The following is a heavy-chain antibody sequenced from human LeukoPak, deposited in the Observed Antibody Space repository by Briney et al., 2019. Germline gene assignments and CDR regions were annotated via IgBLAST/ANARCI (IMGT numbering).Heavy chain of an antibody. CDR1: GGSISSYY. Sequence: SETLSLTCTVSGGSISSYYWSWIRQPPGKGLEWIGYIYYSGSTNYNPSLKSRVTISVDTSKNQFSLKLSSVTAADTAVYYCASNGGGCSSTSRYGYYMDVWGKGTMVTVSS. D-gene: IGHD2-2*01. CDR3: ASNGGGCSSTSRYGYYMDV. J-gene: IGHJ6*03. CDR2: IYYSGST. V-gene: IGHV4-59*01.